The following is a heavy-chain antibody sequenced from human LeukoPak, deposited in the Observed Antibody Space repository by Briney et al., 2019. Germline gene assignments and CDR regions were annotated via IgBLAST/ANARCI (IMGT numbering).Heavy chain of an antibody. V-gene: IGHV4-61*02. J-gene: IGHJ5*02. CDR2: IYTSGST. Sequence: SETLSLTCTVSGGSISSGSYYWSWIRQPAGKGLEWIGRIYTSGSTNYNPSLKSRVTISVDTSKNQFSLKLSSVTAADTAVYYCARDRRAEGWFDPWGQGTLVTVSS. CDR3: ARDRRAEGWFDP. CDR1: GGSISSGSYY.